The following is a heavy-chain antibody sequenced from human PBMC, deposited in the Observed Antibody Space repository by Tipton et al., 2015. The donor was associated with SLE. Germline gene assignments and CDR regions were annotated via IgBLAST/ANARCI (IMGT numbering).Heavy chain of an antibody. CDR3: AKDLLLWFGETVDY. Sequence: SLRLSCAASGFTFSSYAMSWVRQAPGKGLEWVSAISGSGGSTYYADSVKDRFTISRDNSKNTLYLQMNSLRAEDTAVYYCAKDLLLWFGETVDYWGQGTLVTVSS. V-gene: IGHV3-23*01. J-gene: IGHJ4*02. D-gene: IGHD3-10*01. CDR1: GFTFSSYA. CDR2: ISGSGGST.